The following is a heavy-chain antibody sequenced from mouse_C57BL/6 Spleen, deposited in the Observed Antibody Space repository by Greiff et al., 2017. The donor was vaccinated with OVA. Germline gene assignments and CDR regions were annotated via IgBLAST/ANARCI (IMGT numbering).Heavy chain of an antibody. Sequence: EVKLVESGAELVRPGASVKLSCTASGFNIKDDYMHWVKQRPEQGLEWIGWIDPENGDTEYASKFQGKATITADTSSNTAYLQLSSLTSEDTAVYYWTEGRGFAYWGQGTLVTVSA. J-gene: IGHJ3*01. CDR2: IDPENGDT. CDR3: TEGRGFAY. CDR1: GFNIKDDY. V-gene: IGHV14-4*01.